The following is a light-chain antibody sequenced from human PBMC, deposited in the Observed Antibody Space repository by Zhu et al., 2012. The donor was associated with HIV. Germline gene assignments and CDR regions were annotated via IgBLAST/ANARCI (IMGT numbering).Light chain of an antibody. CDR2: ETS. V-gene: IGKV1-5*03. Sequence: DIQMIQSPSALSASVGDRVTITCRASQSISKWLAWYQQKPGNAPKLLIYETSKLGSGVPSRFSGSGSGTEFTLTISSLQPDDFATYTCQQYYTPSYSFGLGGQTAHQT. CDR3: QQYYTPSYS. J-gene: IGKJ2*01. CDR1: QSISKW.